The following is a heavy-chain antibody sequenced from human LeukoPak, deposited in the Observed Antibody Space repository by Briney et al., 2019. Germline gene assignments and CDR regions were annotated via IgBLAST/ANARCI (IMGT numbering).Heavy chain of an antibody. CDR1: GFTFSSYA. J-gene: IGHJ6*03. V-gene: IGHV3-20*04. Sequence: RAGGSLRLSCAASGFTFSSYAMSWVRQAPGKGLERVSGINWNGGSTGYADSVKGRFTISRDNAKNSLYLQMNSLRAEDTALYYCARVYSSGWKGFYYYYMDVWGKGTTVTVSS. CDR3: ARVYSSGWKGFYYYYMDV. D-gene: IGHD6-19*01. CDR2: INWNGGST.